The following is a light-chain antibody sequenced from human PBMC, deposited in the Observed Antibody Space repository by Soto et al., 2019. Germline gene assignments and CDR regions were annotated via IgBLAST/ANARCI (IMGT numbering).Light chain of an antibody. V-gene: IGKV2-28*01. CDR1: QSLLHSNGYNY. CDR2: LGS. CDR3: MQALQTPT. J-gene: IGKJ5*01. Sequence: DIVMTQSPLSLPVTPGEPASISCRSSQSLLHSNGYNYLDWYLQKPGQSPQLLIYLGSNRASGVPDRFSGSESDTYFTLKISRVEAEYVGVYYCMQALQTPTFAQGTRLEIK.